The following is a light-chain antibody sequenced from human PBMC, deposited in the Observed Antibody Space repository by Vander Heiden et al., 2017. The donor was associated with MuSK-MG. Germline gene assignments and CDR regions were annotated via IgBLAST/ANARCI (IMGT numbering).Light chain of an antibody. J-gene: IGKJ5*01. CDR3: QQRKKWPPIT. CDR1: ESVSSY. Sequence: VLTQSPATLSLSPGERATLSCRASESVSSYVVWYQQKPGQAPRLLIYDTSNRATGIPTRFSGSGSGTDFTLTISSLEPEDFAVYYCQQRKKWPPITFGQWTRLEIK. CDR2: DTS. V-gene: IGKV3-11*01.